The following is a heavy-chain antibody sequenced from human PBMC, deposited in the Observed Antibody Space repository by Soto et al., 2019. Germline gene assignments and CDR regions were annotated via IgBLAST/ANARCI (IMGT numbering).Heavy chain of an antibody. D-gene: IGHD3-3*01. V-gene: IGHV4-39*01. CDR3: ASQYYDFWSGYYRVAWFDP. CDR2: IYYSGST. Sequence: SETLSFTCTVSGGSISSSSYYWGWIRQPPGKGLEWIGSIYYSGSTYYNPSLKSRVTISVDTSKNQFSLKLSSVTAADTAVHYCASQYYDFWSGYYRVAWFDPWGQGTLVTVS. CDR1: GGSISSSSYY. J-gene: IGHJ5*02.